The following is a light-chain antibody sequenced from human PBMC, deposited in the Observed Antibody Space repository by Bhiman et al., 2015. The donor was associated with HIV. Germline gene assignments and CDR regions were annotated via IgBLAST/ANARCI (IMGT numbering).Light chain of an antibody. Sequence: QSVLTQPPSVSAAPGQRVTISCSGSSSNIGNNYVSWYQQLPGTAPKLLIYEDNKRPSGLPDRFSGSKSGTSATLGITGLQTGDEADYYCAAWDDSLNGLVVFGGGTKLTVL. CDR3: AAWDDSLNGLVV. CDR2: EDN. V-gene: IGLV1-51*02. CDR1: SSNIGNNY. J-gene: IGLJ2*01.